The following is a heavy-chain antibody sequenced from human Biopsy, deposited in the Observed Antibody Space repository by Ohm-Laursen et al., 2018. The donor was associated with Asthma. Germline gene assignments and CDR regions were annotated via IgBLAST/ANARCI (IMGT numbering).Heavy chain of an antibody. V-gene: IGHV1-3*01. CDR3: ARDRVSSPIRHGSGSYYLYNWFDP. J-gene: IGHJ5*02. CDR1: GYTFINYA. D-gene: IGHD3-10*01. CDR2: INAANGNT. Sequence: GSSVKVSCKASGYTFINYAIHWVRQAPGHSLEWMGWINAANGNTKYSQKFQGRLTISRDTSASTAYMELSSLRSEDTAVYYCARDRVSSPIRHGSGSYYLYNWFDPWGQGTLVTVSS.